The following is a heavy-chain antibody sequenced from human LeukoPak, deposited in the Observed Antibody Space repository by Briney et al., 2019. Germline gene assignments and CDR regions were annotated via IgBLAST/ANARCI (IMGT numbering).Heavy chain of an antibody. CDR2: ISTSTSTI. CDR1: GFNFSTYS. Sequence: PGGSLRLSCAASGFNFSTYSMNWVHQAPGKGLEWVSYISTSTSTIYYADSVKGRFTISRDNAKKSLYLQMNSLRAEDSALYYCARDYRSSSGRAFDIWGQGTMVTVSS. V-gene: IGHV3-48*04. J-gene: IGHJ3*02. D-gene: IGHD6-13*01. CDR3: ARDYRSSSGRAFDI.